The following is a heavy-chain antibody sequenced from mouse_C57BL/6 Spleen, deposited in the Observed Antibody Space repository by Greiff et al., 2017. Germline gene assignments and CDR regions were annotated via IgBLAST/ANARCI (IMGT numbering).Heavy chain of an antibody. CDR2: INPGSGGT. D-gene: IGHD2-12*01. V-gene: IGHV1-54*01. J-gene: IGHJ3*01. CDR1: GYAFTNYL. CDR3: ARDDGWFAY. Sequence: VQLQQSGAELVRPGTSVKVSCKASGYAFTNYLIEWVKQRPGQGLEWIGVINPGSGGTNYNEKFKGKATLTADKSSSTAYMQLSSLTSEDSAVYFCARDDGWFAYWGKGTLVTVSA.